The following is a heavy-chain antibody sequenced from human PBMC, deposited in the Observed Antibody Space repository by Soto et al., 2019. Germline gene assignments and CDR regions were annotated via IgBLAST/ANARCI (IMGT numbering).Heavy chain of an antibody. CDR1: GGSFSCYY. J-gene: IGHJ6*02. CDR2: INHSGST. Sequence: PSETLSLTCAVYGGSFSCYYWSWIRQPPGKGLEWIGEINHSGSTNYNPSLKSRVTISVDTSKNQFSLKLSSVTAADTAVYYCAREGRGYSYGLYYYYGMDVWGQGTTVTVSS. D-gene: IGHD5-18*01. CDR3: AREGRGYSYGLYYYYGMDV. V-gene: IGHV4-34*01.